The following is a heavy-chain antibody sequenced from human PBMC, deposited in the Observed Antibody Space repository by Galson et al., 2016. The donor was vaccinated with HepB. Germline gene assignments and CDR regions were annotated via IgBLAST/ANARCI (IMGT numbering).Heavy chain of an antibody. CDR2: IIPVFGTA. Sequence: SVKVSCKASGYTFTSYGISWVRQAPGQGLEWMGWIIPVFGTANYAQKFQGRVTITADESTSTAYMELSSLRSEDTAMFYCASARLTIFGGTDAFDIWGPGTMVTVSS. CDR3: ASARLTIFGGTDAFDI. D-gene: IGHD3-3*01. V-gene: IGHV1-69*13. CDR1: GYTFTSYG. J-gene: IGHJ3*02.